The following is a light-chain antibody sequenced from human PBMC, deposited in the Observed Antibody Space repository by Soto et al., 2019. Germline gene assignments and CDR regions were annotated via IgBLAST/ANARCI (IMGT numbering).Light chain of an antibody. Sequence: EIVLTQSPATLSLSPGERATLSCRASQSVGSYLAWYQRKPGQAPRLLIYDASNRATGIPARFSGSGSGTDFTLTISSLEPEDFAVYYCQQYGHSLWTFGQGTKVDIK. CDR3: QQYGHSLWT. CDR2: DAS. J-gene: IGKJ1*01. V-gene: IGKV3-11*01. CDR1: QSVGSY.